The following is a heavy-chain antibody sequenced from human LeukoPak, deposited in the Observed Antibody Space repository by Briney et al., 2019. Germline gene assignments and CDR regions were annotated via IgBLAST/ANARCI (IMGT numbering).Heavy chain of an antibody. CDR3: ARDQWRLFDY. Sequence: GGSLRLSCEASGFTFSNYWMTWVRQAPGKGLEWVASVKEDGSDIYYVDSVKGRFTIPRDNTRSSLFLQMSSLRGDDTAVYYCARDQWRLFDYWGQGTLVTFSS. V-gene: IGHV3-7*04. CDR1: GFTFSNYW. J-gene: IGHJ4*02. D-gene: IGHD2-21*02. CDR2: VKEDGSDI.